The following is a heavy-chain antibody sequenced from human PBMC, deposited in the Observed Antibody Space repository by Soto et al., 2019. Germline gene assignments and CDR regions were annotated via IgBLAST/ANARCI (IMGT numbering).Heavy chain of an antibody. Sequence: PSETLSLTCTVCGDSISSSYGYWIRQPPGKGLEWVGYMFYSGSTNYNPSLKSRVTMSVDTSKKQFSLRLKSVTAADTAVYYCVSGWFLDYWGQGILVTVSS. CDR3: VSGWFLDY. CDR1: GDSISSSY. D-gene: IGHD6-19*01. CDR2: MFYSGST. V-gene: IGHV4-59*01. J-gene: IGHJ4*02.